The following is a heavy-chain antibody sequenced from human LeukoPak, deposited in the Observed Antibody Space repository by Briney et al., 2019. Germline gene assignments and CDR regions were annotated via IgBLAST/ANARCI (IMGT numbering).Heavy chain of an antibody. CDR3: AGDYGEYYYGMDV. Sequence: GRSLRLSCAASGFTFSSYGMHWVRQAPGKGLEWVAVIWYDGSNKCYADSVKGRFTISRDNSKNTLYLQMNSLRAEDTAVYYCAGDYGEYYYGMDVWGQGTMVTVSS. V-gene: IGHV3-33*01. D-gene: IGHD4-17*01. J-gene: IGHJ6*02. CDR2: IWYDGSNK. CDR1: GFTFSSYG.